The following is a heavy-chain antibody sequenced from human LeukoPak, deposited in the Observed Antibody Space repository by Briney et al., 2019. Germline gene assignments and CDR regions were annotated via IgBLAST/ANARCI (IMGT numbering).Heavy chain of an antibody. D-gene: IGHD4-11*01. CDR3: AKDGPPTVTRGSFDY. CDR2: VLSDGSSN. J-gene: IGHJ4*02. Sequence: PGGSLRLSCAASGFTYSSYGLHSVRQAPGKGLEWVAVVLSDGSSNYYANSVKGRFTISRDNSKNTLYLQMNSLRAEDTAVYYCAKDGPPTVTRGSFDYWGQGTLVTVSS. V-gene: IGHV3-30*18. CDR1: GFTYSSYG.